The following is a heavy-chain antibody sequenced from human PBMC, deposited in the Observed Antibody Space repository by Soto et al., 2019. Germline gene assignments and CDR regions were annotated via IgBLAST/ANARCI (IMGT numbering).Heavy chain of an antibody. V-gene: IGHV1-69*13. D-gene: IGHD5-18*01. CDR3: ARVDTAMVIDAFDI. CDR2: IIPIFGTA. Sequence: SVKVSCKASGGTFSSYAISWVRQAPGQGLEWMGGIIPIFGTANYAQKFQGRVTITADESTSTAYMELSSLRSEDTAVYYCARVDTAMVIDAFDIWGQGTMVTVS. CDR1: GGTFSSYA. J-gene: IGHJ3*02.